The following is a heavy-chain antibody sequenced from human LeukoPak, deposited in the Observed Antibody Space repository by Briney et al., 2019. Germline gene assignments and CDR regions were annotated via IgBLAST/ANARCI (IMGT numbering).Heavy chain of an antibody. CDR3: AKDMMRGTTYYYYYMDV. Sequence: GGSLRLSCGASGFTFSTYNMHWVRQAPGKGLEWVGFIYYDESNKYYADSVKGRFTISRDNSKNTLYLQMNSLRVEDTAVYYCAKDMMRGTTYYYYYMDVWGKGTTVTVSS. D-gene: IGHD1-14*01. CDR2: IYYDESNK. V-gene: IGHV3-30*02. J-gene: IGHJ6*03. CDR1: GFTFSTYN.